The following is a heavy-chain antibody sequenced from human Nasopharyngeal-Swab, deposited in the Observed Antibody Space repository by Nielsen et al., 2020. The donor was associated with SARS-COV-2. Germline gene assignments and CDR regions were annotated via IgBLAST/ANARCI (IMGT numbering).Heavy chain of an antibody. J-gene: IGHJ3*02. V-gene: IGHV1-69*13. CDR1: GGTFSSYA. CDR3: ARERLGAFDI. Sequence: SVRVSCKASGGTFSSYAISWVRQAPGQGLEWMGGIIPIFGTANYAQKFQGRVTITADESTSTAYMELSSLRSEDTAVYYCARERLGAFDIWGQGTMVTVSS. CDR2: IIPIFGTA. D-gene: IGHD3-16*01.